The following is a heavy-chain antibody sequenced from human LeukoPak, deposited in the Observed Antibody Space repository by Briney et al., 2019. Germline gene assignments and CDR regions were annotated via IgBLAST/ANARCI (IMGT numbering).Heavy chain of an antibody. CDR2: IASSGTT. Sequence: GGSLRLSCVASGFTFSNYKMNWVRQAPGKGLEWVSSIASSGTTYHADSVKGRFTISRDNAKNSLYLQMNSLRGEDTAVYYCVRGRRDSSGYCFDYWGQGTLVTVSS. CDR3: VRGRRDSSGYCFDY. V-gene: IGHV3-69-1*01. D-gene: IGHD3-22*01. CDR1: GFTFSNYK. J-gene: IGHJ4*02.